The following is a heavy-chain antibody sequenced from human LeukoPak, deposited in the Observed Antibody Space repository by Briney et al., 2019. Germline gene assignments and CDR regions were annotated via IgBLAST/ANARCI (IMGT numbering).Heavy chain of an antibody. CDR3: ARASVAAHRAYYYYMDV. D-gene: IGHD6-19*01. J-gene: IGHJ6*03. Sequence: SETLSLTCAVYGGSFSGYYWSWIRQPPGKGLEWIGEINHSGSTNSNPSLKSRVTISVDTSKNQFSLNLSSVTAADTAVYYCARASVAAHRAYYYYMDVWGKGTTVTISS. V-gene: IGHV4-34*01. CDR2: INHSGST. CDR1: GGSFSGYY.